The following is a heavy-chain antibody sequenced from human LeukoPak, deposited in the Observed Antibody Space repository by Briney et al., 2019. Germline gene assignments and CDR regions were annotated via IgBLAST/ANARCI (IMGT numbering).Heavy chain of an antibody. CDR2: NYYTGST. V-gene: IGHV4-59*01. J-gene: IGHJ4*01. CDR1: GGSISGYY. CDR3: ARRRDGYGDYYFEY. D-gene: IGHD4-17*01. Sequence: PSETLSLTCTVSGGSISGYYWSWIRQPPGQGLELIGYNYYTGSTNYTPSLKSRVTISVETSRNRSSLKLSSVPPAQTAGYYFARRRDGYGDYYFEYWG.